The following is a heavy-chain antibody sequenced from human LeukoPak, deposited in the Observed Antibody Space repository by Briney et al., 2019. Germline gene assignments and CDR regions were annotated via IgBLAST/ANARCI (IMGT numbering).Heavy chain of an antibody. CDR3: ARGRGYYVDYFDY. V-gene: IGHV3-21*01. Sequence: GGSLRLSCAASGFTFSSYSMNWVRQAPGKGLEWVSSISSSSSYIYYADSVKGRFTISRDNAKNSLYLQMNSLRAEDTAVYYCARGRGYYVDYFDYWGQGTLVTVSS. D-gene: IGHD3-22*01. CDR2: ISSSSSYI. J-gene: IGHJ4*02. CDR1: GFTFSSYS.